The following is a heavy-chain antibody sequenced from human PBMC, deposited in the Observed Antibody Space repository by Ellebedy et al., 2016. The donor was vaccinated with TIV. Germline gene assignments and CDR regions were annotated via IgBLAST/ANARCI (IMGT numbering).Heavy chain of an antibody. CDR3: ARGAGGSRSTEYFQH. J-gene: IGHJ1*01. CDR1: GYSFTSYW. CDR2: IYPGDPDT. Sequence: KVSCKGSGYSFTSYWIGWVRQMPGKGLEWMGIIYPGDPDTRYSPSFQGQVTISADKSISTAYLQWSSLKASDTAMYYCARGAGGSRSTEYFQHWGQGTLVTVSS. V-gene: IGHV5-51*01. D-gene: IGHD3-16*01.